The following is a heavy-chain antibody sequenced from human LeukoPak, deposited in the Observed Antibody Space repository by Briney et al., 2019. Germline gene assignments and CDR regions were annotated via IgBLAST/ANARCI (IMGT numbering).Heavy chain of an antibody. CDR3: ASSIAAAGTDY. J-gene: IGHJ4*02. Sequence: GGSLRLSCAASGFTFSSYAMSWVRQAPGKGLEWVSGISWSSGSIGYADSVKGRFTISRDNAKNSLYLQMNSLRAEDTALYYCASSIAAAGTDYWGQGTLVTVSS. V-gene: IGHV3-9*01. CDR1: GFTFSSYA. D-gene: IGHD6-13*01. CDR2: ISWSSGSI.